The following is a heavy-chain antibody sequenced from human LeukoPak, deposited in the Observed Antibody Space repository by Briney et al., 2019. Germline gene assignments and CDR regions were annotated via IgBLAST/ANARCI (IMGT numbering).Heavy chain of an antibody. CDR1: GFTFSSYE. CDR2: ISSSGSTI. V-gene: IGHV3-48*03. J-gene: IGHJ4*02. CDR3: ARDSGDGYNFCFDY. Sequence: PGGSLRLSCAVSGFTFSSYEMTWVRQAPGKGLQWVSYISSSGSTIYYADSVKGRFTISRDNAKNSLYLQMNSLRAEDTAVYYCARDSGDGYNFCFDYWGQGTLVTVSS. D-gene: IGHD5-24*01.